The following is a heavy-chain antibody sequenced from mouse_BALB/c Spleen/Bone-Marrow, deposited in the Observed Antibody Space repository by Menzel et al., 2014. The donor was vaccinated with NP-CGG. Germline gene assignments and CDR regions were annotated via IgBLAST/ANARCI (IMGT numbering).Heavy chain of an antibody. V-gene: IGHV5-6-4*01. CDR1: RFTFSSYT. CDR2: ISSGGSYT. D-gene: IGHD2-1*01. Sequence: DVKLQESGGGLVKPGGSLKLSCAASRFTFSSYTMSWVRQTPEKRLEWVATISSGGSYTYYPDSVKGRFTISRDNAKNTLYLQMSSLKSEDTAMYYCTRDGKGNYDYAMDYWGQGTSVTVSS. J-gene: IGHJ4*01. CDR3: TRDGKGNYDYAMDY.